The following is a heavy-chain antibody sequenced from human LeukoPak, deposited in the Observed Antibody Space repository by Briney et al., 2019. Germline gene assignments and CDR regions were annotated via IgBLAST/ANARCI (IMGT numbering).Heavy chain of an antibody. CDR1: RFTFSNYA. V-gene: IGHV3-23*01. CDR2: ISGSGGST. J-gene: IGHJ4*02. Sequence: GGSLRLSCAASRFTFSNYAMNWVRQAPGKGLEWVSAISGSGGSTYYVDSVKGRFTISRDNSKNTLYLQMNSLRAEDTAVYYCAKVPRGAGTSSGYRGQGTLVTVSS. CDR3: AKVPRGAGTSSGY. D-gene: IGHD3-3*01.